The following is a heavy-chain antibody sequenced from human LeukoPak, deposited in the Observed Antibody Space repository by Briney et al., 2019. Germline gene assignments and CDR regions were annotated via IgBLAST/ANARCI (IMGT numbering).Heavy chain of an antibody. CDR1: GGSISSNY. J-gene: IGHJ4*02. D-gene: IGHD6-13*01. Sequence: SETLSLTCTVSGGSISSNYWNWIRLPPGRGLEWIGYIYYSGSTHYNPSLKSRVTISLDTSKSQFSLKLTSVTAADTAVYYCAKARDSNIWYPFDYWGQGTLVTVSS. V-gene: IGHV4-59*01. CDR3: AKARDSNIWYPFDY. CDR2: IYYSGST.